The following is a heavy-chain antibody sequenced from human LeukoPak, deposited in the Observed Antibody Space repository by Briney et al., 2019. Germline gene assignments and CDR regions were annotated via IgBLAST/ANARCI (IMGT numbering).Heavy chain of an antibody. CDR3: SRESGPYSPFGH. V-gene: IGHV4-4*02. J-gene: IGHJ4*02. Sequence: PSEALSLTCGVSGGSITTTNYWSWVLQSPGRELEWIGEISLSGYTGFNPSLRGRVTMSLDESKNHLSLTPTSVTAADTAIYYCSRESGPYSPFGHWGQGILVTVTT. CDR1: GGSITTTNY. D-gene: IGHD1-26*01. CDR2: ISLSGYT.